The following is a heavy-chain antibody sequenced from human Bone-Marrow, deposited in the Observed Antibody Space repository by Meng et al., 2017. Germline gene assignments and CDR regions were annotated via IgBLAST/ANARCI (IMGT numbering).Heavy chain of an antibody. CDR2: IIPIFGTA. Sequence: SVKVSCKASGYTLTHYAINWLRQAPGQGLEWMGGIIPIFGTANYAQKFQGRVTITADESTSTAYMELSSLRSEDTAVYYCAREGYDYVWRSYYFDYWGQGTLVTVSS. V-gene: IGHV1-69*13. CDR3: AREGYDYVWRSYYFDY. J-gene: IGHJ4*02. CDR1: GYTLTHYA. D-gene: IGHD3-16*01.